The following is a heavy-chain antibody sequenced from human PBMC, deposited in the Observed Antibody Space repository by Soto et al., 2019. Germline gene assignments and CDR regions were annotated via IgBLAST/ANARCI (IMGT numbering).Heavy chain of an antibody. CDR2: ITYDGTYA. J-gene: IGHJ6*02. V-gene: IGHV3-30*18. CDR3: AKARGANNWANYYGLDV. D-gene: IGHD2-15*01. CDR1: GFVFRDFG. Sequence: QVQLVESGGGVVQSGKSLRLSCVASGFVFRDFGMHWVRQAPGQGLEWVALITYDGTYAHYPSVVQGRFTNSRDDDRDTVSLQMDSLRPEDSGIYYCAKARGANNWANYYGLDVWGQGTTVTVSS.